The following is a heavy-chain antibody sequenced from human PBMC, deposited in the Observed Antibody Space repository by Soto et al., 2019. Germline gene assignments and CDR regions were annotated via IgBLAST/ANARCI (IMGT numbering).Heavy chain of an antibody. CDR1: GLTVSSNS. V-gene: IGHV3-66*01. J-gene: IGHJ4*02. CDR3: ARDHPPFSFGYQRGIYFDY. CDR2: ISSGGGT. D-gene: IGHD3-22*01. Sequence: PGGSLRLSCVVSGLTVSSNSMNWVRQAPGKGLEWVSVISSGGGTNYADSVRGRFAISRDTSRNILYLQMSLLRVEDTAVYYCARDHPPFSFGYQRGIYFDYWGQGALVTVSS.